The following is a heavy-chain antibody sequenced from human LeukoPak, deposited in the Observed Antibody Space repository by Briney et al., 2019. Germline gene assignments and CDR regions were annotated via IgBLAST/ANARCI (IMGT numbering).Heavy chain of an antibody. CDR1: GFTFSSYG. Sequence: GGSLRLSCAASGFTFSSYGMHWVRQAPGKGLEWVAVISYDGSNKYYADSVKGRFTISRDNSKNTLYLQMNSLRTEDTALYYCAKDKRLRGYSYGYFDYWGQGTLVTVSS. D-gene: IGHD5-18*01. CDR3: AKDKRLRGYSYGYFDY. J-gene: IGHJ4*02. V-gene: IGHV3-30*18. CDR2: ISYDGSNK.